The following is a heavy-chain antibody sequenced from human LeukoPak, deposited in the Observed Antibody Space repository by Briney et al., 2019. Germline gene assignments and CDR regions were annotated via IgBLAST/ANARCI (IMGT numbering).Heavy chain of an antibody. CDR2: INDSGTI. D-gene: IGHD1-7*01. CDR1: GGSFSHYY. V-gene: IGHV4-34*01. J-gene: IGHJ6*03. CDR3: ARRWNYGRNYYIDV. Sequence: SETLSLTCAVYGGSFSHYYWRSIRQTPGMGLEWVGEINDSGTINYNPSLMSRVTISLDKSKTQFSLKLSSATAADTTVYYCARRWNYGRNYYIDVWGKGATVSVSS.